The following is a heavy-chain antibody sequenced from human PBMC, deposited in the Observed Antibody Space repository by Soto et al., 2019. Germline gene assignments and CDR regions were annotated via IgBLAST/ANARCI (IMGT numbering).Heavy chain of an antibody. D-gene: IGHD2-21*02. CDR1: GFTFSSYA. CDR2: ISGSGGST. J-gene: IGHJ4*02. Sequence: GSLRLSCAASGFTFSSYAMSWVRQAPGKGLEWVSAISGSGGSTYYADSVKGRFTISRDNSKNTLYLQMNSLRAEDTAVYYCAKALTRVFFYDYWGQGTLVTVSS. CDR3: AKALTRVFFYDY. V-gene: IGHV3-23*01.